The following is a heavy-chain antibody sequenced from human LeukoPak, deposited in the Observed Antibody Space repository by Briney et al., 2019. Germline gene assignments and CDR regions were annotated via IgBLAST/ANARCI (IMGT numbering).Heavy chain of an antibody. Sequence: PGGSLRLSCAASGFTFSSYAMSWVRQAPGKGLEWVSAISGSGGSTYYADSVKGRFTISRDNSKNTLYLQMNSLRAEDTAVYYCARDTWEYSSSWSGFDYWGQGTLVTVSS. D-gene: IGHD6-13*01. CDR2: ISGSGGST. V-gene: IGHV3-23*01. J-gene: IGHJ4*02. CDR3: ARDTWEYSSSWSGFDY. CDR1: GFTFSSYA.